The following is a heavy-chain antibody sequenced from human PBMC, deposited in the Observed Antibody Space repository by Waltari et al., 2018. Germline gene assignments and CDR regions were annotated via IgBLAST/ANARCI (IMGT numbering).Heavy chain of an antibody. J-gene: IGHJ4*02. D-gene: IGHD3-22*01. Sequence: QVQLVQSGAEVKKPGASVKDSCKASGYTFTSYYMHWVRQAPGQGLEWMGISNPSGGRTSDARKFQGRVTRTRDTSTSKVYMELSSLRSEDTAVYYCARSHPPIINYYDSSGYRSYLDYWGQGTLVTVSS. CDR3: ARSHPPIINYYDSSGYRSYLDY. V-gene: IGHV1-46*01. CDR2: SNPSGGRT. CDR1: GYTFTSYY.